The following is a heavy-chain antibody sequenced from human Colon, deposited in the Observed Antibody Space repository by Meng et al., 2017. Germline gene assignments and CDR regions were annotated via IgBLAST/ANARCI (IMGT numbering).Heavy chain of an antibody. CDR3: ARALYHIVRGYYFDY. Sequence: GGSLRLSCAASGFTASSNYISWVRQGPGMGLEWVSTIYSSGSPYYADSVQGRFTISRDSSQNTVFLQMNSLRAEDTARYYCARALYHIVRGYYFDYWGQGTLVTVSS. CDR1: GFTASSNY. V-gene: IGHV3-53*01. CDR2: IYSSGSP. J-gene: IGHJ4*02. D-gene: IGHD2-21*01.